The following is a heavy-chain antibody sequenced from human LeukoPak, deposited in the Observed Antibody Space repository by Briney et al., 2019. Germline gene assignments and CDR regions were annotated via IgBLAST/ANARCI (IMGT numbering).Heavy chain of an antibody. J-gene: IGHJ4*02. Sequence: GGSLRLSCTASGFTFGDYAMSWVRQAPGKGLEWVGFIRSKAYGGTTEYAASVKGRFTISRDDSKSIAYLQMNSLKTEDTAVYYCTRVGLIGLWDLAAPLDYWGQGTLVTVSS. CDR1: GFTFGDYA. V-gene: IGHV3-49*04. D-gene: IGHD6-13*01. CDR2: IRSKAYGGTT. CDR3: TRVGLIGLWDLAAPLDY.